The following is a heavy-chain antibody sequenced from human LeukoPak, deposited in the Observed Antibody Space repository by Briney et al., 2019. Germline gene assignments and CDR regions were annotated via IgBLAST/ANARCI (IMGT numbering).Heavy chain of an antibody. CDR1: GFRFSNYW. J-gene: IGHJ6*02. Sequence: QPGGSLRLSCAAAGFRFSNYWMTWVRQAPAKGLEWLARIKTDGSETYYVDSVKGRFTISRDNAKSSLYLQMNSLRVEDTAVYHCVRFGPDHDMGLWGQGTTVTVS. V-gene: IGHV3-7*01. CDR3: VRFGPDHDMGL. D-gene: IGHD3-16*01. CDR2: IKTDGSET.